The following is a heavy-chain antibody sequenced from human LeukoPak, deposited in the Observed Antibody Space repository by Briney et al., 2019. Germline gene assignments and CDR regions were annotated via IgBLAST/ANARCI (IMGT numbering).Heavy chain of an antibody. Sequence: GESLKISCKGYGYSFPSYWIGWVRQMPGKGLEWMGIIYPGASDTRYSPSLQGQVTISADKSISTAYLQWSSLKASDTAMYYCARRYPEIDYWGQGTLVTVSS. CDR2: IYPGASDT. D-gene: IGHD1-14*01. CDR3: ARRYPEIDY. V-gene: IGHV5-51*01. CDR1: GYSFPSYW. J-gene: IGHJ4*02.